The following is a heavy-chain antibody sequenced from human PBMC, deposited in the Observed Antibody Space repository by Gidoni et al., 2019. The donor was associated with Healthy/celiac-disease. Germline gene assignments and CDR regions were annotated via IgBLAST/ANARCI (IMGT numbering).Heavy chain of an antibody. Sequence: EVQLVESGGGLVQHGGSLRLSCAASGFTFSSYSMNWVRQAPGKGLELVSYISSSSSTIYYADSVKGRFTISRDNAKNSLYLQMNSLRAEDTAVYYCARVTWELLVDYWGQGTLVTVSS. CDR1: GFTFSSYS. J-gene: IGHJ4*02. D-gene: IGHD1-26*01. V-gene: IGHV3-48*01. CDR3: ARVTWELLVDY. CDR2: ISSSSSTI.